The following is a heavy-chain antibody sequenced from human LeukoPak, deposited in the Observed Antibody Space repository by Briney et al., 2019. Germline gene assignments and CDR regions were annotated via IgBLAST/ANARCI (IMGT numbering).Heavy chain of an antibody. CDR3: ARVDYGANLDY. J-gene: IGHJ4*02. CDR2: MNPNSGNT. V-gene: IGHV1-8*02. CDR1: GGTFSSYA. Sequence: APVKVSCKASGGTFSSYAISWVRQAPGQGLEWMGWMNPNSGNTGYAQKFQGRVTMTRNTSISTAYMELSSLRSEDTAVYYCARVDYGANLDYWGQGTLVTVSS. D-gene: IGHD4-17*01.